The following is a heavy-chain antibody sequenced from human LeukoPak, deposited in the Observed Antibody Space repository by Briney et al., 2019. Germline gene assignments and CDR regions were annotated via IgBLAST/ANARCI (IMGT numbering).Heavy chain of an antibody. J-gene: IGHJ4*02. D-gene: IGHD6-6*01. CDR1: GFTVSSNY. V-gene: IGHV3-66*01. CDR3: AREDIMEYSSSPTLVDY. Sequence: GGSLRLSCAASGFTVSSNYMSWVRQAPGKGLEWVSVIYSGGSTYYADSVKGRFTISRDNSKNTLYLQMNSLRAEDTAVYYCAREDIMEYSSSPTLVDYWGQGTLVTVSS. CDR2: IYSGGST.